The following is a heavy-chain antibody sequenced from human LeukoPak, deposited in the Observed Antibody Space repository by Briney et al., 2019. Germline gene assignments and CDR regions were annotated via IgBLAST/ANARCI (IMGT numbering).Heavy chain of an antibody. Sequence: GGSLRLSCAASGFTFSSYGMHWVRQAPGKGLDWVAVIWYDGSNKYYADSVKGRFTISRDNSKNTLYLQMNSLRAEDTAVYYCAREGLGDSSGYYLGHWGQGTLVTVSS. CDR2: IWYDGSNK. V-gene: IGHV3-33*01. CDR3: AREGLGDSSGYYLGH. J-gene: IGHJ4*02. CDR1: GFTFSSYG. D-gene: IGHD3-22*01.